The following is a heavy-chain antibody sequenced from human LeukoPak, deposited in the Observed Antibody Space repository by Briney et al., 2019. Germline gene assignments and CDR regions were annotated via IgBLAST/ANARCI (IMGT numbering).Heavy chain of an antibody. CDR2: IKQDGSQR. D-gene: IGHD6-6*01. Sequence: PGGSLRLSCTASGFTFGDYWMTWVRQAPGEGPEWVANIKQDGSQRYYVDSVRGRFTISRDNAKNSLFLQMNGLRAEDTAVYYCARRGGSSSRRSPIDYWGQGTLVTVSS. CDR1: GFTFGDYW. V-gene: IGHV3-7*01. J-gene: IGHJ4*02. CDR3: ARRGGSSSRRSPIDY.